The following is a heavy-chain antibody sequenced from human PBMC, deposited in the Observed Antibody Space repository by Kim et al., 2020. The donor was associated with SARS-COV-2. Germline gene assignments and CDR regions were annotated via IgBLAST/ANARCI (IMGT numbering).Heavy chain of an antibody. D-gene: IGHD2-15*01. CDR2: INHSGST. CDR3: ARAAVVTHDY. Sequence: SETLSLTCAVYGGSFSGYYWSWIRQPPGKGLEWIGEINHSGSTNYNPSLKSRVTISVDTSKNQFSLKLSSVTAADTAVYYCARAAVVTHDYWGQGTLVTVSS. V-gene: IGHV4-34*01. J-gene: IGHJ4*02. CDR1: GGSFSGYY.